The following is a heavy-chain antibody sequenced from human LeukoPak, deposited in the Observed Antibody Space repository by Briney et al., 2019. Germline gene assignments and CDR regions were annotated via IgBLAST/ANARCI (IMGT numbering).Heavy chain of an antibody. D-gene: IGHD4-11*01. CDR2: ISSSSSYI. V-gene: IGHV3-21*01. Sequence: GGSLRLSCAASGFTFSSYSMNWVRQAPGKGLEWVSSISSSSSYIYYADSVKGRFTISRDNAKNSLYLQMNSLRAEDTAVYYCAKASKADYSNNFSYWGQGTLVTVSS. CDR3: AKASKADYSNNFSY. CDR1: GFTFSSYS. J-gene: IGHJ4*02.